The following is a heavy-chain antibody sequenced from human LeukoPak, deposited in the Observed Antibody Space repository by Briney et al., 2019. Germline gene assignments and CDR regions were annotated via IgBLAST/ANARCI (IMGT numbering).Heavy chain of an antibody. Sequence: SETLSLTCTVSGGSISSYYWSWIRQPPGKGLEWIGYIYYSGSTNYNPSLKSRVTISVDTSKNQFSLKLSSVTAADTAVYYRASGAIYYYYYMDVWGKGTTVTVSS. D-gene: IGHD3-16*01. V-gene: IGHV4-59*01. CDR3: ASGAIYYYYYMDV. CDR2: IYYSGST. CDR1: GGSISSYY. J-gene: IGHJ6*03.